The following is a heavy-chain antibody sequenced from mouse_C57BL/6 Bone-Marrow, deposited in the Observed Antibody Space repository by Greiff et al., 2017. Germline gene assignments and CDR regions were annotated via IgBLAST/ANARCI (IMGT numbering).Heavy chain of an antibody. D-gene: IGHD1-1*01. Sequence: EVQLQQSGPELVKPGASVKISCKASGYTFTDYYMNWVKQSHGKSLEWIGDINPNNGGTSYNQQFKGKATLTVDKSSSTAYMELRSLTSEDSAVYYCAREVNIYYYGSSHYFDYWGQGTTLTVSS. CDR2: INPNNGGT. V-gene: IGHV1-26*01. CDR1: GYTFTDYY. CDR3: AREVNIYYYGSSHYFDY. J-gene: IGHJ2*01.